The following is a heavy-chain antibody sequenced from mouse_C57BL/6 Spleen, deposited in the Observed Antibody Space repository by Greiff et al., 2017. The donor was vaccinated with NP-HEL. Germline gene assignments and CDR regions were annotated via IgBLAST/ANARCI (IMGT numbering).Heavy chain of an antibody. D-gene: IGHD2-1*01. V-gene: IGHV1-64*01. Sequence: QVQLQQPGAELVKPGASVKLSCKASGYTFTSYWMHWVKQRPGQGLEWIGMIHPNSGSTNYNEKFKSKATLTVDKSSSTAYMQLSSLTSEDSAVYYCARGGRNYGNYNYAMDYWGQGTSVTVSS. CDR3: ARGGRNYGNYNYAMDY. CDR2: IHPNSGST. J-gene: IGHJ4*01. CDR1: GYTFTSYW.